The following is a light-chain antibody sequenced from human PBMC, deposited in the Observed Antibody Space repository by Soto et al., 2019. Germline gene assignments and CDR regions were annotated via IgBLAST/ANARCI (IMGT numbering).Light chain of an antibody. Sequence: QLTQSPSSLSASVGDGFTVTCRASQDISRWLAWYQQKPGKAPVLLIYDASTLQGGVPSRFSGTGSGTEFTLTISSLQPEDFATYYCQQYNAYYSFGQGTKVDIK. CDR2: DAS. CDR3: QQYNAYYS. V-gene: IGKV1-5*01. CDR1: QDISRW. J-gene: IGKJ2*03.